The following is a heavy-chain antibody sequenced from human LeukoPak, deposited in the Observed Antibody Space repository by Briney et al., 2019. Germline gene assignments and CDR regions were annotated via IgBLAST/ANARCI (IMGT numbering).Heavy chain of an antibody. J-gene: IGHJ4*02. CDR3: ARQTGSGLFILP. V-gene: IGHV4-39*01. D-gene: IGHD3/OR15-3a*01. CDR1: GVSISSSNSY. Sequence: SETLSLTCTVSGVSISSSNSYWGWIRQPPGKGLEWIGSIYYSGNTYYNASLESQVSISIDTSKNQFSLKLTSVTAADTAVYYCARQTGSGLFILPGGQGTLVAVSS. CDR2: IYYSGNT.